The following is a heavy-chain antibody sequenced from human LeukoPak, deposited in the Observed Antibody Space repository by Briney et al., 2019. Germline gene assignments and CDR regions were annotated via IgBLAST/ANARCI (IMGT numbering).Heavy chain of an antibody. CDR3: AAVASDHYLDSSGYFLPAFDI. V-gene: IGHV1-58*02. J-gene: IGHJ3*02. D-gene: IGHD3-22*01. CDR2: IVVGSGNT. CDR1: GFTFTRSA. Sequence: ASVKVSCKASGFTFTRSAMQWVRQARGQRLEWIGWIVVGSGNTNYAQKFQERVTITRDMSTSTAYMELSSLRSEDTAVYYCAAVASDHYLDSSGYFLPAFDIWGQGTMVTVSS.